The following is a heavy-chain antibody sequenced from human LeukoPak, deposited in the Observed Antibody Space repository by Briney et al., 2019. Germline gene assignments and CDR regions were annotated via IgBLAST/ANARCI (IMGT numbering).Heavy chain of an antibody. V-gene: IGHV1-69*05. CDR1: GGTFSSYA. CDR3: AREYCSSTSCYHGMNWFDP. CDR2: IIPIFGTA. Sequence: SVKVSCKASGGTFSSYAISWVRQAPGQGLEWMGGIIPIFGTANHAQKFQGRVTITTDKSTSTAYMELSSLRSEDTAVYYCAREYCSSTSCYHGMNWFDPWGQGTLVTVSS. D-gene: IGHD2-2*01. J-gene: IGHJ5*02.